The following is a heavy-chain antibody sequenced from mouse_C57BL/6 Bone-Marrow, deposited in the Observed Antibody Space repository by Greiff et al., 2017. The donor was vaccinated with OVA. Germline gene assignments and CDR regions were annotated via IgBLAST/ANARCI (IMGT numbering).Heavy chain of an antibody. Sequence: QVQLQQPGAELVMPGASVKLSCKASGYTFTSYWMHWVKQRPGQGLEWIGEIDPSDSYTNYNQKFKGKSTLTVDKSSSTAYMPLSSLTSEDSAVYYCARSPPFITTVVAHYFDYWGQGTTLTVSS. J-gene: IGHJ2*01. V-gene: IGHV1-69*01. CDR1: GYTFTSYW. CDR2: IDPSDSYT. D-gene: IGHD1-1*01. CDR3: ARSPPFITTVVAHYFDY.